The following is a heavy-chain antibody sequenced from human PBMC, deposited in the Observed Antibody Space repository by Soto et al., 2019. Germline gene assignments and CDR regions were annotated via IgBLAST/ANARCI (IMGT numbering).Heavy chain of an antibody. CDR3: AKEVRQQLGLLGYYYYGMDV. Sequence: GWSLRLSCAASGFTFSNYGMHWVRQAPGKGLEWVAVISYDGSNKYYADSVKGRFTISRDNSKNTLYLQMNSLRAEDTAVYYCAKEVRQQLGLLGYYYYGMDVWGQGTTVTVSS. CDR1: GFTFSNYG. V-gene: IGHV3-30*18. CDR2: ISYDGSNK. J-gene: IGHJ6*02. D-gene: IGHD6-13*01.